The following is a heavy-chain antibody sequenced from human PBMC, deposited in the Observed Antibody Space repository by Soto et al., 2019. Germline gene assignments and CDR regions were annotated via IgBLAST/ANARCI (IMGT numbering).Heavy chain of an antibody. J-gene: IGHJ6*02. Sequence: QVQLVQSGAEVKKPGSSVKVSCKAYGGTFSSYAISWVRQAPGQGLEWMGGIIPIFGTANYAQKFQGRVTITADESTSTAYMELSSLRSEDTAVYYCASYCSGGSCYSSYYYGMDVWGQGTTVTVSS. CDR1: GGTFSSYA. V-gene: IGHV1-69*01. CDR2: IIPIFGTA. CDR3: ASYCSGGSCYSSYYYGMDV. D-gene: IGHD2-15*01.